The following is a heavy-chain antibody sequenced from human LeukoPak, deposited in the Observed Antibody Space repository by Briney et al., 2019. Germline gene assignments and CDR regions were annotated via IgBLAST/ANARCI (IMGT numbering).Heavy chain of an antibody. CDR1: GLTVSSNH. V-gene: IGHV3-53*01. Sequence: GGSLRLSCAASGLTVSSNHMSWVRQAPGKGLEWISVIYGGADTYYADSVKGRFTISRDNSKNTLYLHLNSLRAEDTAVYYCARVDFRGGYYDMLTGYYPNHGMDVWGQGTTVTVSS. J-gene: IGHJ6*02. CDR3: ARVDFRGGYYDMLTGYYPNHGMDV. CDR2: IYGGADT. D-gene: IGHD3-9*01.